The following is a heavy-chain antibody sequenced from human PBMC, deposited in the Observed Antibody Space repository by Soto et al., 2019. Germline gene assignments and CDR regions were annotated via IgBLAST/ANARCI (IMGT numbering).Heavy chain of an antibody. CDR1: GGSISSYY. CDR2: IYYSGST. Sequence: SETLSLTCTVSGGSISSYYWSWIRQPPGKGLEWIGYIYYSGSTYYNPSLRSRVTISVDRSKNQFSLKLSSVTAADTAVYYCARGDSGYDFGGFDYWGQGTLVTVSS. J-gene: IGHJ4*02. CDR3: ARGDSGYDFGGFDY. V-gene: IGHV4-59*12. D-gene: IGHD5-12*01.